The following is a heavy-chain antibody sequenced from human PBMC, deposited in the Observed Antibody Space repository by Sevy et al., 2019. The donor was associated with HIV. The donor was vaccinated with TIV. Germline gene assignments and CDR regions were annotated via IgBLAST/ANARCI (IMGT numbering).Heavy chain of an antibody. CDR2: ISAYNGNT. Sequence: ASVKVSCKASGYTFTSYGISWVRQAPGQGLEWMGWISAYNGNTNYAQKLQGRVTMTTDTSTSTAYMELRSLGSDDTAVYYCATLLGYCSSTSCSPYYFDYWGQGTLVTVSS. V-gene: IGHV1-18*01. CDR1: GYTFTSYG. CDR3: ATLLGYCSSTSCSPYYFDY. D-gene: IGHD2-2*01. J-gene: IGHJ4*02.